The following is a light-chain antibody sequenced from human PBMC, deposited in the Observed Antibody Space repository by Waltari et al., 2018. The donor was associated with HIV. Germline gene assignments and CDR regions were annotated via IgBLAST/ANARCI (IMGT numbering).Light chain of an antibody. CDR1: QSFSRSY. J-gene: IGKJ2*01. Sequence: EIVLTQSPGTLSLSPGERATRSCRASQSFSRSYLAWYQQNPGQAPRLLIYGASSRATGIPDRFSGSGSGIDFTLTISRLEPEDFAVYYCQQYGSSVTFGQGTKLEIK. CDR2: GAS. V-gene: IGKV3-20*01. CDR3: QQYGSSVT.